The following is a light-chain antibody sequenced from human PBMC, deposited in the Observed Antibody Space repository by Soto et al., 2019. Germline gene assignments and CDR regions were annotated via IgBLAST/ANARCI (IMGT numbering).Light chain of an antibody. CDR1: QRMNSD. CDR3: QQTYSLPLT. CDR2: DVS. J-gene: IGKJ1*01. V-gene: IGKV1-39*01. Sequence: DIQMTQSPSSLSASVGDRVTITCRASQRMNSDLNWYQQKPGGAPKLLIYDVSSLQSGVPTRFSGSASGTDFTLTISSLQPEDFATYYCQQTYSLPLTFGQGTKVQIK.